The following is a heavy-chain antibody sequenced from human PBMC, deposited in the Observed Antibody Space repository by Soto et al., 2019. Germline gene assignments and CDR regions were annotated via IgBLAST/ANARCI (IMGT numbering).Heavy chain of an antibody. CDR3: TRETSSGYDY. V-gene: IGHV3-49*03. J-gene: IGHJ4*02. CDR2: IRTKAYGGTT. D-gene: IGHD5-12*01. CDR1: GFTFNDYA. Sequence: GGSLRLSCTTSGFTFNDYAMSWFRQAPGKGLEWVGFIRTKAYGGTTEYAASVKGRFTISRDDSKTIAYLQMNSLKTEDTAVYYCTRETSSGYDYWGQGTQVTVSS.